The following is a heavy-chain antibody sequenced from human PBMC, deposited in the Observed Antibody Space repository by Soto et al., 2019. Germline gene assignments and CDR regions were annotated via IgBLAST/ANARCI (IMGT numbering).Heavy chain of an antibody. CDR1: GGSISSGGYS. D-gene: IGHD6-19*01. CDR2: IYYSGST. CDR3: ARQVGGWAPWYFDY. V-gene: IGHV4-30-2*05. J-gene: IGHJ4*02. Sequence: SETLSLTCAVSGGSISSGGYSWSWIRQPPGKGLEWIGYIYYSGSTYYNPSLKSRVTISVDTSKNQFSLKLSSVTAADTAVYYCARQVGGWAPWYFDYWGQGTLVTVSS.